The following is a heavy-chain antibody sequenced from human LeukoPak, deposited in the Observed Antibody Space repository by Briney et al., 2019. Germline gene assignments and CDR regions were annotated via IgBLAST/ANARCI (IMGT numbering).Heavy chain of an antibody. V-gene: IGHV3-30-3*01. D-gene: IGHD3-22*01. CDR2: ISYDGSKR. CDR3: ARDYDTSGSYFDFFDY. Sequence: GGSLRLSCAASGFTFSTYAVHWVRQAPGKGLGWVAVISYDGSKRYYADSVKGRFTISRDNSKNAFLQMNSLRAEDTAVYYCARDYDTSGSYFDFFDYWGRGTLVTVSS. CDR1: GFTFSTYA. J-gene: IGHJ4*02.